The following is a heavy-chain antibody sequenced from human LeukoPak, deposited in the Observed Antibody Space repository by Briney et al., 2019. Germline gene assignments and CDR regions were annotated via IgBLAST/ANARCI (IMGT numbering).Heavy chain of an antibody. Sequence: PSETLSLTCAVYGGSFSGYYWSWIRQPPGKGLEWIGEINHSGSTNYNPSLKSRVTISVDTSKNQFSLKLSSVTAADTAVYYCARRGSYDFWSGYYINWFDPWGQGTLVTVSS. CDR1: GGSFSGYY. CDR2: INHSGST. J-gene: IGHJ5*02. V-gene: IGHV4-34*01. CDR3: ARRGSYDFWSGYYINWFDP. D-gene: IGHD3-3*01.